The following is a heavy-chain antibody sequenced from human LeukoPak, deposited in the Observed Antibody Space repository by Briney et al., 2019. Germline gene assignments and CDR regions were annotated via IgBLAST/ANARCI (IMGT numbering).Heavy chain of an antibody. CDR2: FDPEDGET. Sequence: ASVKVSCKVSGYTLTELSMHWVRQAPGKGLEWMGGFDPEDGETIYARKFQGRVTMTEDTSTDTAYMELSSLRSEDTAVYYCATDGESGGYSFKNAFDIWGQGTMVTVSS. D-gene: IGHD5-18*01. J-gene: IGHJ3*02. V-gene: IGHV1-24*01. CDR3: ATDGESGGYSFKNAFDI. CDR1: GYTLTELS.